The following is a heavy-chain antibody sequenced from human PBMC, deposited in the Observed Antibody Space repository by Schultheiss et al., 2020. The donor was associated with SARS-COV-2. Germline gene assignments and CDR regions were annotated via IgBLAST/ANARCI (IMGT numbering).Heavy chain of an antibody. Sequence: SETLSLTCTVSGGSISSYYWSWIRQPPGKGLEWIGEINHSGSTNYNPSLKSRVTISVDTSKNQFSLKLSSVTAADTAVYYCARDPRYSGYDEVADRLDYWGQGTLVTVSS. CDR2: INHSGST. D-gene: IGHD5-12*01. CDR3: ARDPRYSGYDEVADRLDY. CDR1: GGSISSYY. J-gene: IGHJ4*02. V-gene: IGHV4-34*01.